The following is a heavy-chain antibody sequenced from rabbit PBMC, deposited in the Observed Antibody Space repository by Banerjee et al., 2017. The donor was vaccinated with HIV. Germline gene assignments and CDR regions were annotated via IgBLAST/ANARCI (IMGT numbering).Heavy chain of an antibody. CDR1: GFDFSSYY. J-gene: IGHJ4*01. V-gene: IGHV1S40*01. Sequence: QSLEESGGDLVKSGGSLKLSCTASGFDFSSYYMSWVRQAPGKGLEWIACINTSSGNTVYASGAKDRFTISKTSSTTVTLQMTSLTAADTASYFCARDLAGVIGWNFNLWGPGTLVTV. CDR2: INTSSGNT. D-gene: IGHD4-1*01. CDR3: ARDLAGVIGWNFNL.